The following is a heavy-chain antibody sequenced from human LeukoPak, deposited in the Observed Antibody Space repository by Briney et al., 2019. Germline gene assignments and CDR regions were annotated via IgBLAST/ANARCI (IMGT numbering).Heavy chain of an antibody. CDR2: ISAYNGNT. V-gene: IGHV1-18*01. J-gene: IGHJ4*02. CDR3: ARVPMGFGGLLSDFEDY. D-gene: IGHD3-10*01. CDR1: GYTFTSYG. Sequence: GASVKVSCKASGYTFTSYGISWVRQAPGQGLEWMGWISAYNGNTNYAQKLQGRVTMTTDTSTSTAYMELRSLRSDDTAVYYCARVPMGFGGLLSDFEDYWGQGTLVTVSS.